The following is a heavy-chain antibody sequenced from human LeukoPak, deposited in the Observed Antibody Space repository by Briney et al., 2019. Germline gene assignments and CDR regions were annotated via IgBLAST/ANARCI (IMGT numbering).Heavy chain of an antibody. CDR3: ARWRVYCSGGSCYLGYYYYGMDV. V-gene: IGHV4-34*01. Sequence: PSETLSLTCAVYGGSFSGYYWSWIRQPPGKGLEWIGEINHSGSTNYNPSLKSRVTISVDTSKNQFSLKLSSVTAADTAVYYCARWRVYCSGGSCYLGYYYYGMDVWGQGTTVTVSS. J-gene: IGHJ6*02. CDR2: INHSGST. D-gene: IGHD2-15*01. CDR1: GGSFSGYY.